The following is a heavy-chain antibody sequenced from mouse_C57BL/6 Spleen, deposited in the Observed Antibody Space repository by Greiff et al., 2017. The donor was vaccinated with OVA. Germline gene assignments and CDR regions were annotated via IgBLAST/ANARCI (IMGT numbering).Heavy chain of an antibody. J-gene: IGHJ2*01. CDR1: GFNIKNTY. V-gene: IGHV14-3*01. D-gene: IGHD2-4*01. Sequence: VHVKQSVAELVRPGASVKLSCTASGFNIKNTYMHCVKQRPEQGLEWIGRIDPANGNTKYAPKFQGKATITADTSSNTAYLQLSSLTSEDTAIYYCAMITTDYWGQGTTLTVSS. CDR3: AMITTDY. CDR2: IDPANGNT.